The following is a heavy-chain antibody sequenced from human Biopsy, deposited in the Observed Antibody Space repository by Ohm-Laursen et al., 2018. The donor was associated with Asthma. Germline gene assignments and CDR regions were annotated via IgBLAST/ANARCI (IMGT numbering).Heavy chain of an antibody. J-gene: IGHJ6*02. CDR2: IKRDGSEK. D-gene: IGHD2-2*01. Sequence: SLRLSCAASGFTFSSYWMSWVRQAPGKGLEWVANIKRDGSEKYYVDSVKGRFTISRDNAKNSLYLHMNSLRAEDTAVYYCARGGYCTSPTCPWGRYATDVWGLGTTVTVAS. V-gene: IGHV3-7*01. CDR1: GFTFSSYW. CDR3: ARGGYCTSPTCPWGRYATDV.